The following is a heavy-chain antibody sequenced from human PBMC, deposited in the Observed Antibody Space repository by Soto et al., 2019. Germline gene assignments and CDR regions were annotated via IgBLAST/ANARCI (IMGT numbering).Heavy chain of an antibody. CDR3: ASSPAAAHITAAVP. CDR1: GGSISSGGYS. Sequence: QLQLQESGSGLVKPSQTLSLTCAVSGGSISSGGYSWNWIRQPPGKGLEWIGYIYHSGSTYYNPSPHNRSPIPVDRSKNTSSLKLSSVTAADTAVYYCASSPAAAHITAAVPWGQGTLVTVSS. V-gene: IGHV4-30-2*01. CDR2: IYHSGST. J-gene: IGHJ5*02. D-gene: IGHD6-13*01.